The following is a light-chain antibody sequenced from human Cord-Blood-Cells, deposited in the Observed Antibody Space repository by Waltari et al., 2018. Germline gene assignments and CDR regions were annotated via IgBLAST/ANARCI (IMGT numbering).Light chain of an antibody. CDR3: CSYAGSSTFV. CDR2: EGS. Sequence: QSALTQPASASGPPGQSITISCTGTSSDVGSYNLVSWYQQHPGNAPKLLIYEGSKRPSGVSKRFSGSKSGNTASLTIAGLQAEYEADYYCCSYAGSSTFVFGGGTKLTVL. CDR1: SSDVGSYNL. J-gene: IGLJ2*01. V-gene: IGLV2-23*03.